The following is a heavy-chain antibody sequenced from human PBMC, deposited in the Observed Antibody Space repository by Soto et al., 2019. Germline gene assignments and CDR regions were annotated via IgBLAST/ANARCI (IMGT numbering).Heavy chain of an antibody. CDR3: ARLGGSNSGSGSYYYYYYGMDV. CDR1: GYSVTSYW. D-gene: IGHD3-10*01. J-gene: IGHJ6*02. V-gene: IGHV5-51*01. CDR2: IYPGDSDT. Sequence: PGESLKISCNGSGYSVTSYWIGWVRQMPGKGLEWMGIIYPGDSDTRYSPSFQGQVTISADKSISTAYLQWSSLKASDTAMYYCARLGGSNSGSGSYYYYYYGMDVWGQGTTVTVSS.